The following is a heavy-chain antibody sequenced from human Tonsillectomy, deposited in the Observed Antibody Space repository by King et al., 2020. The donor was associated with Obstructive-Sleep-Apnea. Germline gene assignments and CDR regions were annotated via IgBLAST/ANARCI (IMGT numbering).Heavy chain of an antibody. CDR3: ARDFPPMNYGDSVVNDH. V-gene: IGHV3-11*01. Sequence: VQLVESGGDLVKPGGSLRLSCAASRFNFSDYFMSWIRQAPGKGLEWVAYISSSGTTKYYADSVKGRFTISRDNTKNSLYLQMNSLRVEDTALYYCARDFPPMNYGDSVVNDHWGQGTLVTVSS. D-gene: IGHD4-17*01. CDR2: ISSSGTTK. J-gene: IGHJ5*02. CDR1: RFNFSDYF.